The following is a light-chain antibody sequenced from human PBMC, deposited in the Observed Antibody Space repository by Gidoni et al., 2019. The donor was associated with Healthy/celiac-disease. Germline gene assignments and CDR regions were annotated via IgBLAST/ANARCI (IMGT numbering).Light chain of an antibody. Sequence: ENVVTTPPGTLPLSPGEKATPSCRASQSVSSSYLGWYQQNPGQAPRLLIYGASSRATGSPDRFSGSSSGKDFPLIISRLEPEDFAVYYCQRYGSSHTFXRXTKVDIK. V-gene: IGKV3-20*01. CDR1: QSVSSSY. J-gene: IGKJ3*01. CDR3: QRYGSSHT. CDR2: GAS.